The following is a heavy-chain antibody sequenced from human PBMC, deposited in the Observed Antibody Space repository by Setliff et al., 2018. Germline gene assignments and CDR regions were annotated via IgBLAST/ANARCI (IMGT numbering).Heavy chain of an antibody. CDR2: IYSDENT. D-gene: IGHD6-19*01. Sequence: SETLSLTCSVSGGSINEYYWSWFRQPAGKGLEWIGRIYSDENTDYNPSLKSRVTMSADASKNQFSLKLKSVTAADTAVYYCTRNFLGWLARFWGRGTLVTVSS. J-gene: IGHJ4*02. V-gene: IGHV4-4*07. CDR3: TRNFLGWLARF. CDR1: GGSINEYY.